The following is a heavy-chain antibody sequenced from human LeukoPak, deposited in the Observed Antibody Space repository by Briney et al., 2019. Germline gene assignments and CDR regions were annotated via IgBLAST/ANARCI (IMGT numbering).Heavy chain of an antibody. Sequence: GGSLRLSCAASGFTFSNYAMSWVRQAPGKGLEWVSSISDSGGSTYYADSVKGRFTISRDNSKNLLYLQMNSLRAEDTAVYYCARDGTAVGINYDYWGQGTLVTVSS. CDR1: GFTFSNYA. D-gene: IGHD6-13*01. CDR3: ARDGTAVGINYDY. V-gene: IGHV3-23*01. CDR2: ISDSGGST. J-gene: IGHJ4*02.